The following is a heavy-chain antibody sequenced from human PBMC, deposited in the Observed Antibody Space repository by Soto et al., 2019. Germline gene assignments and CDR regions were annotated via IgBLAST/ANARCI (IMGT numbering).Heavy chain of an antibody. CDR3: ARYSSSWYDYYYYYGMDV. Sequence: QVQLQESGPGLVKPSETLSLTCTVSGGSISSYYWSWIRQPAGKGLEWMGRIYTSGSTNNNPSLKSRVTMSVDTSKNQFSLKMSSVTAADTAVYYCARYSSSWYDYYYYYGMDVWGQGTTVTVSS. CDR2: IYTSGST. V-gene: IGHV4-4*07. CDR1: GGSISSYY. J-gene: IGHJ6*02. D-gene: IGHD6-13*01.